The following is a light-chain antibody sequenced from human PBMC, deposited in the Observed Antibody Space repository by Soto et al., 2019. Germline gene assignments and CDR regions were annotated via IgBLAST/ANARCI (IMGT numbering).Light chain of an antibody. J-gene: IGLJ1*01. CDR2: DNN. Sequence: QSVLTQPPSVSGAPGQRVTISCTGSSSNIGAGYVVHWYQQLPGTAPKLLIYDNNKRPSGIPDRFSDSKSGTSATLAITGLQTGDEADYYCGTWDSSLSAYVFATGTKVTVL. V-gene: IGLV1-51*01. CDR1: SSNIGAGY. CDR3: GTWDSSLSAYV.